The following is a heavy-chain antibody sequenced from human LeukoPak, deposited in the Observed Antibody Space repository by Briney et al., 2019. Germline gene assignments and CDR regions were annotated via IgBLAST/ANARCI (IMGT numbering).Heavy chain of an antibody. CDR3: AGEPEYSRDDY. CDR1: GFTFSSYS. V-gene: IGHV3-21*01. J-gene: IGHJ4*02. Sequence: GGSLRLSCAASGFTFSSYSMNWVRQAPGKGLEWVSSISSSSSYIYYADSVKGRFTISRDNAKNSLYLQMNSLRAEDTAVYYCAGEPEYSRDDYWGQGTLVTVSS. CDR2: ISSSSSYI. D-gene: IGHD6-6*01.